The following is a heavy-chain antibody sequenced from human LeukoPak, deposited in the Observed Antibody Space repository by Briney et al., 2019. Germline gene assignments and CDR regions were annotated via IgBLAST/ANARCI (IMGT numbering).Heavy chain of an antibody. J-gene: IGHJ3*02. CDR3: AKDLTYYYGLGSSTNAFDI. CDR2: ISGSGDYT. V-gene: IGHV3-23*01. CDR1: GFTFSSYA. D-gene: IGHD3-10*01. Sequence: PGGSLRLSCAASGFTFSSYAMSWVRQAPGKGLEWVSGISGSGDYTYYADSLKGWFTISRDNSKNTLYLQMNSLRAEDTALYYCAKDLTYYYGLGSSTNAFDIWGQGTMVTVSS.